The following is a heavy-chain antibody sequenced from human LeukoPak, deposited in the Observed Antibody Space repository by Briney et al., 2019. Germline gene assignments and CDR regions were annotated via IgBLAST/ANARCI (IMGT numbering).Heavy chain of an antibody. CDR3: ARQGCSSTSCYDY. Sequence: PSETLSLTCAVYGGSFSGYYWSWIRQPPEKGLEWIGEINHSGSTNYNPSLKSRVTASVDTSKNQFSLKLTSVTAADTAVYYCARQGCSSTSCYDYWGQGTLVTVSS. V-gene: IGHV4-34*01. CDR2: INHSGST. J-gene: IGHJ4*02. D-gene: IGHD2-2*01. CDR1: GGSFSGYY.